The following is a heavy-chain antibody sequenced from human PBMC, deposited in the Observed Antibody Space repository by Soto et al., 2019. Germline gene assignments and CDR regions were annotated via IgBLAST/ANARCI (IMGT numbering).Heavy chain of an antibody. D-gene: IGHD3-22*01. V-gene: IGHV3-23*01. CDR3: AKCYTYYYDSSGYYFDY. CDR2: ISGSGGST. Sequence: GESLKISCAASGFTFSSYAMSWVRQAPGKGLERVSAISGSGGSTYYADSVKGRFTISRDNSKNTLYLQMNSLRAEDTAVYYCAKCYTYYYDSSGYYFDYWGQGTLVTVSS. J-gene: IGHJ4*02. CDR1: GFTFSSYA.